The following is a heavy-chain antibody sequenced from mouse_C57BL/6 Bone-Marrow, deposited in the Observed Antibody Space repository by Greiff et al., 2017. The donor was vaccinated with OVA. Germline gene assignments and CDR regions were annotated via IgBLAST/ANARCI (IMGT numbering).Heavy chain of an antibody. J-gene: IGHJ4*01. V-gene: IGHV2-6-1*01. CDR2: IWSDGST. Sequence: VQRVESGPGLVAPSQSLSITCTVSGFSLTSYGVHWVRQPPGKGLEWLVVIWSDGSTTYNSALKSRLSISKDNSKSQVFLKMNSLQTDDTAMYYCARHTTTVVSYYAMDYWGQGTSVTVSS. D-gene: IGHD1-1*01. CDR1: GFSLTSYG. CDR3: ARHTTTVVSYYAMDY.